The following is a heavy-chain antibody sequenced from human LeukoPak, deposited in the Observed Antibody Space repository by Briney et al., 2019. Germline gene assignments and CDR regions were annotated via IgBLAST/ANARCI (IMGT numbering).Heavy chain of an antibody. J-gene: IGHJ3*01. Sequence: PGGSLRLSCVASGFTFSTYEMNWVRQAPGKGLEWLSYISRSGNLREYADSVKGRFTISRDSAKSSLFLQMNNLRAEDTAVYYCAMKAVPRPRLHDAFDFWGQGTVVSVSS. D-gene: IGHD5-24*01. CDR3: AMKAVPRPRLHDAFDF. CDR2: ISRSGNLR. CDR1: GFTFSTYE. V-gene: IGHV3-48*03.